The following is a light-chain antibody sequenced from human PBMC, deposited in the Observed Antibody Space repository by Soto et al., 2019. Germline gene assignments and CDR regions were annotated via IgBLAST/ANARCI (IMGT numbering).Light chain of an antibody. CDR3: AAWDDRLDVYV. V-gene: IGLV1-44*01. CDR1: GPNIGSNT. Sequence: VATSTDWAHETRGQIIAVSCSGVGPNIGSNTVTWYQQLPGTAPKLLIYSTSQRSSGVPGRFSGSKSGASASLSISGLQSEDEADYYCAAWDDRLDVYVFGTGTKVTVL. J-gene: IGLJ1*01. CDR2: STS.